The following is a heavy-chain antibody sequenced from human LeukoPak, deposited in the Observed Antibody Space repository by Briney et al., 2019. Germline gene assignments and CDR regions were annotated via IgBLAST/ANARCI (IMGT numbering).Heavy chain of an antibody. CDR1: GFTFRSYA. CDR3: AKDRLISGSYSLDY. CDR2: IRGSVGST. J-gene: IGHJ4*02. V-gene: IGHV3-23*01. D-gene: IGHD3-10*01. Sequence: PGGSLRLSCAASGFTFRSYAISWVRQAPGKGLEWVSDIRGSVGSTYYADSVKGRFTISRDNSKNTLYLQMNSLRAEDTSVYYCAKDRLISGSYSLDYWGQGTLVTVSS.